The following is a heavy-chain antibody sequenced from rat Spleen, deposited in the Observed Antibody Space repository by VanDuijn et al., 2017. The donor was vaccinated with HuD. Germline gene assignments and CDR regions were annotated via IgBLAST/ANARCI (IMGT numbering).Heavy chain of an antibody. Sequence: EVQLQESGPGLVKPSQSLSLTCSVTVYSITSSYRWSWIRKFPGNKMEWMGYISYSGSTSYNPSLKSRISITRDTSKNQFFLQLNSVTTEDTATYYCATYRGSLQWPFDYWGQGVMVTVSS. CDR2: ISYSGST. V-gene: IGHV3-1*01. CDR3: ATYRGSLQWPFDY. CDR1: VYSITSSY. D-gene: IGHD1-1*01. J-gene: IGHJ2*01.